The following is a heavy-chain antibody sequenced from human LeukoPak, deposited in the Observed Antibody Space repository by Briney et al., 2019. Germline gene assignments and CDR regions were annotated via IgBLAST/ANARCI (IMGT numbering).Heavy chain of an antibody. Sequence: GGSLRLSCVASGFPLTDNYVSWVRRAPGKWLEWVSVIYSGGTTYYTDSVKGRFSISRDISKNTVYLRMSSLRGEDTAVYYCARETRWGAPQDYWGQGTLVTVSS. CDR3: ARETRWGAPQDY. CDR1: GFPLTDNY. D-gene: IGHD1-26*01. CDR2: IYSGGTT. V-gene: IGHV3-66*02. J-gene: IGHJ4*02.